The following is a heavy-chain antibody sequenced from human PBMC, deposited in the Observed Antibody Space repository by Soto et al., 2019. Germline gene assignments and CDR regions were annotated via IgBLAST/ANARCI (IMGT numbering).Heavy chain of an antibody. J-gene: IGHJ6*02. V-gene: IGHV1-3*01. CDR2: SNGGNGDT. D-gene: IGHD2-2*01. CDR3: ARVGYQYYYGMDV. CDR1: GLTLTNYV. Sequence: ASVKVSCKASGLTLTNYVLHWVHQAPGQRLEWMGWSNGGNGDTKYSQKFQGRVTITRDTSASTAYMELSSLRSEDTAVYYCARVGYQYYYGMDVWGQGTTVTVSS.